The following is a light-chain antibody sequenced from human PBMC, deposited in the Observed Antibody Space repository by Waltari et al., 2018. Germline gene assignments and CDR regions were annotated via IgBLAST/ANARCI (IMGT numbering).Light chain of an antibody. V-gene: IGKV3-15*01. CDR2: GAS. J-gene: IGKJ2*01. CDR3: QQYNNWRT. CDR1: QSISRN. Sequence: LMTQSPATLSVSPGERATPSCRASQSISRNLAGDQQKPGQAPRLLIYGASTRAPGVPARFSGSGSGTQFTLSISSLQSEDFAVYYCQQYNNWRTFGQGTKLEIK.